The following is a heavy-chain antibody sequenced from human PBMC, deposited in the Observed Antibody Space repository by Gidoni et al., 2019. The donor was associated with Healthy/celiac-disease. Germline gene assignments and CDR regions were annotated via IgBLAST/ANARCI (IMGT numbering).Heavy chain of an antibody. CDR1: GGSISRGGYY. Sequence: QVQLQESGPGLVKPSQTLSLTCTVSGGSISRGGYYWSWIRQHPGKGLEWIGYIYYSGSTYYNPSLKSRVTISVDTSKNQFSLKLSSVTAADTAVYYCARVAIGVAAGKWELPRGDFDYWGQGTLVTVSS. CDR3: ARVAIGVAAGKWELPRGDFDY. CDR2: IYYSGST. D-gene: IGHD1-26*01. V-gene: IGHV4-31*03. J-gene: IGHJ4*02.